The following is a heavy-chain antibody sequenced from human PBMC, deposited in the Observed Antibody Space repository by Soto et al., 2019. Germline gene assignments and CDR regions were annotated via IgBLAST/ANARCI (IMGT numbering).Heavy chain of an antibody. J-gene: IGHJ4*02. Sequence: SQTLSLPCAISGGSVSSNNAAWNWIRQSPSRGLEWLGRTYYRSKWHSGYAVSVRSRISISTDTSKNGFSLQLNAVTPDDTAVYYCARSGPVGYIDYWGRGTLVTFSS. CDR2: TYYRSKWHS. V-gene: IGHV6-1*01. D-gene: IGHD3-22*01. CDR1: GGSVSSNNAA. CDR3: ARSGPVGYIDY.